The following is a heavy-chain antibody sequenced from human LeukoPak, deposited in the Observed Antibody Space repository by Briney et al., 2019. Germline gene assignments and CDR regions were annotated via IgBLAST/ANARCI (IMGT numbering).Heavy chain of an antibody. Sequence: GGSLTLPCPHSGFILSRHGMRLVRHAPATGLEWVSAIGGSCGSTCYADYVKGRFTISRYNSKNTLYLQMNSLRAEDTAVYYCAKTHPYRGYALTGPVDYWGQGTLVTVSS. V-gene: IGHV3-23*01. D-gene: IGHD5-12*01. CDR3: AKTHPYRGYALTGPVDY. CDR1: GFILSRHG. CDR2: IGGSCGST. J-gene: IGHJ4*02.